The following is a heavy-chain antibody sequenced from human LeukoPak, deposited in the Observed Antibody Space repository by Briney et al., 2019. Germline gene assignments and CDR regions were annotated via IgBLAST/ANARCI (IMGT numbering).Heavy chain of an antibody. V-gene: IGHV3-23*01. CDR3: AKDHDYSNYWVGFDAFDI. CDR2: ISGSGGST. Sequence: GGSLRLSCAASGFTVSSNYMSWVRQAPGKGLEWVSAISGSGGSTYYADSVKGRFTISRDNSKNTLYLQMNSLRAEDTAVYYCAKDHDYSNYWVGFDAFDIWGQGTMVTVSS. J-gene: IGHJ3*02. CDR1: GFTVSSNY. D-gene: IGHD4-11*01.